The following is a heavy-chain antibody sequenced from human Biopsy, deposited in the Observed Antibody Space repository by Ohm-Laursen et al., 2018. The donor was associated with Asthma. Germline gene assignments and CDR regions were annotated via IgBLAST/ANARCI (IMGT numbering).Heavy chain of an antibody. CDR3: ARVKDGYNFDY. Sequence: SQTLSLTCPVSGGSISSGGYSWSWIRQPPGKGLEWIGYIYHSGSTYYNPSLKSRVTISVDRSKNQFSLKLSSVTAAGTAVYYCARVKDGYNFDYWGQGTLVTVSS. CDR1: GGSISSGGYS. D-gene: IGHD5-24*01. CDR2: IYHSGST. V-gene: IGHV4-30-2*01. J-gene: IGHJ4*02.